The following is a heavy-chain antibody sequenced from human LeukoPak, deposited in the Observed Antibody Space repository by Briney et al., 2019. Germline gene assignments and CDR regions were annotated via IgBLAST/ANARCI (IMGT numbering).Heavy chain of an antibody. D-gene: IGHD2-2*02. CDR3: TTDRQGTSCYKACLSFEI. CDR2: IKSKTDGGTT. V-gene: IGHV3-15*01. J-gene: IGHJ3*02. CDR1: GFTFSNAW. Sequence: GGSLRLSCAASGFTFSNAWMSWVRQAPGKGLEWVGRIKSKTDGGTTDYAAPVKGRFTISRDDSKNTLYLQMNSLKTEDTAVYYCTTDRQGTSCYKACLSFEIWGQGTMVTVSS.